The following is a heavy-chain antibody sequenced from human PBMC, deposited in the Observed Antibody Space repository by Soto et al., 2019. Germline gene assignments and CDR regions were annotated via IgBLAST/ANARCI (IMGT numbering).Heavy chain of an antibody. CDR3: ARVPEQQLAYFDY. Sequence: PSETLSLTCAVSGGSISSSNWWSWVRQPPGKGLEWIGEIYHSGSTNYNPSLKSRVTISVDKSKNQFSLKLSSVTAADTAVYYCARVPEQQLAYFDYWGQGTLVTVSS. CDR2: IYHSGST. J-gene: IGHJ4*02. V-gene: IGHV4-4*02. CDR1: GGSISSSNW. D-gene: IGHD6-13*01.